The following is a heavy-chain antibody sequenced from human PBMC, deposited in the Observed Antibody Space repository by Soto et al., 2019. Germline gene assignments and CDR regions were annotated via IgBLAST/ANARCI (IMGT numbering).Heavy chain of an antibody. CDR2: ISRTNYI. Sequence: GGSLRLSCVASGFTFSSYSMNWVRQAPGKGLEWVSSISRTNYIYYADSVKGRFTISRDNAKNSLYLQMNSLRVEDTAVYYCARDPGRGDYWGQGTLVTVSS. V-gene: IGHV3-21*01. CDR1: GFTFSSYS. CDR3: ARDPGRGDY. J-gene: IGHJ4*02. D-gene: IGHD3-10*01.